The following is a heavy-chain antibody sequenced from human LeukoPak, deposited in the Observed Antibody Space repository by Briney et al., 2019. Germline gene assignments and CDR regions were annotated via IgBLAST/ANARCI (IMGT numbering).Heavy chain of an antibody. CDR2: ISAYTGKT. CDR3: ARAPMDSSAYYPIDAFDI. D-gene: IGHD3-22*01. CDR1: GYTFTRYG. J-gene: IGHJ3*02. V-gene: IGHV1-18*01. Sequence: ASVKVSCKASGYTFTRYGISWVRQAPGQGLEWMGWISAYTGKTNYAQNLQGRVTMTTDTSTSTARMELRSLRSDDTAVFYCARAPMDSSAYYPIDAFDIWGQGTMVTVSS.